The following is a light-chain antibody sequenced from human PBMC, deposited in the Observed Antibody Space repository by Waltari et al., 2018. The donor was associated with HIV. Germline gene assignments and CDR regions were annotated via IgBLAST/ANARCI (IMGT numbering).Light chain of an antibody. CDR3: QSYDSRLHVV. CDR2: GNS. V-gene: IGLV1-40*01. CDR1: SSNFGEGYH. Sequence: QSALTQPPSVSGAPGQRVTISCTGSSSNFGEGYHVHGYQQLPGTAPKLLIYGNSNRPSGVPDRFSGSKSGTSASLAITGLQAEDEADYYCQSYDSRLHVVFGGGTKLTVL. J-gene: IGLJ2*01.